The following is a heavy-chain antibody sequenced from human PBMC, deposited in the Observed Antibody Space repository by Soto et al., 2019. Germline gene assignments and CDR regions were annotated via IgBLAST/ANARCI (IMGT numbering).Heavy chain of an antibody. J-gene: IGHJ4*02. V-gene: IGHV4-59*01. CDR1: GGSLSNYY. CDR2: IYYSGST. CDR3: ARAGAATLSDY. D-gene: IGHD2-15*01. Sequence: SSETPSPTCTLSGGSLSNYYCSWSRQPPGKGLEWIGYIYYSGSTNYNPSLKSRVTISVDTSKNQFSLKLSSVTAADTAVYYCARAGAATLSDYWGQGTLVTVSS.